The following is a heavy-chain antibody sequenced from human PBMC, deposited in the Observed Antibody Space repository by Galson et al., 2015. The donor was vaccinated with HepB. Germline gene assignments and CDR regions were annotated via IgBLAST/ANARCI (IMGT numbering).Heavy chain of an antibody. D-gene: IGHD3-10*01. CDR3: ARDNDSYGSGNCFDY. Sequence: SLRLSCAASGFTFSNYKVHWVRQAPGKGLEWVSSISSSSSYIYYADSVKGRFTISRDNAKNSLYLQMTSLRAEDKAVYYCARDNDSYGSGNCFDYWGQGTLVTVSS. CDR2: ISSSSSYI. J-gene: IGHJ4*02. V-gene: IGHV3-21*01. CDR1: GFTFSNYK.